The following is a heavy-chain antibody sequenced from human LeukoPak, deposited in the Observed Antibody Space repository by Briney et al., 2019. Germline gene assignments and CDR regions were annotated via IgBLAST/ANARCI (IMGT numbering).Heavy chain of an antibody. CDR2: INSDGSST. D-gene: IGHD3-22*01. V-gene: IGHV3-74*01. CDR1: GFTFSSYW. CDR3: AREGGSNYYDSSSYAFDI. Sequence: GGSLRLSCAASGFTFSSYWMHWVRQAPGKGLVWVSHINSDGSSTTYADSVKGRFTISRDNAKNTLYLQMNSLRAEDAAVYYCAREGGSNYYDSSSYAFDIWGQGTMVTVSS. J-gene: IGHJ3*02.